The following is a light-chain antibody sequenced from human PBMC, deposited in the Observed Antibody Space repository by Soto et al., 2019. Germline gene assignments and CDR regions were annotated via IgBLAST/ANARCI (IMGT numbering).Light chain of an antibody. CDR3: SSYTSSSTFWV. J-gene: IGLJ3*02. Sequence: SALTQPASVSGSPGQSITISCTGTSSDVGGYNYVSWYQQHPGKAPKLMIYEVSNRPSGVSNRFSGSKSGNTASLTISGLQAEDEADYYCSSYTSSSTFWVFGGGTKVTV. CDR2: EVS. CDR1: SSDVGGYNY. V-gene: IGLV2-14*01.